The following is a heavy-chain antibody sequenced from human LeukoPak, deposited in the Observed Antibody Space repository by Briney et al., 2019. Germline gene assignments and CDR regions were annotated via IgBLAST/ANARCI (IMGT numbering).Heavy chain of an antibody. CDR3: ARHSSGYYTYTDY. D-gene: IGHD3-22*01. J-gene: IGHJ4*02. CDR2: ISSSSSYI. V-gene: IGHV3-21*01. Sequence: GGSLRLSCAASGFTFSSYSMNWVRQAPGKGLEWVSSISSSSSYIYYADSVKGRFTISRDNAKNSLYLQMNSLRAEDTAVYYCARHSSGYYTYTDYWGQGTLVTVSS. CDR1: GFTFSSYS.